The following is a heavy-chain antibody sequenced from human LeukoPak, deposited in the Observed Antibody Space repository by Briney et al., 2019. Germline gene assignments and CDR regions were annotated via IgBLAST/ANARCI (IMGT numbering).Heavy chain of an antibody. J-gene: IGHJ4*02. D-gene: IGHD6-19*01. CDR3: ARDSRYSSGWGFDY. Sequence: PSETLSLTCTVSGGSISSGGYYWSWIRQHPGKGLEWIGYIYYSGSTYYNPSLKSRVTISVDTSKNQFSLKLSSVTAADTAVYYCARDSRYSSGWGFDYWGQGTLVTVSS. CDR2: IYYSGST. CDR1: GGSISSGGYY. V-gene: IGHV4-31*03.